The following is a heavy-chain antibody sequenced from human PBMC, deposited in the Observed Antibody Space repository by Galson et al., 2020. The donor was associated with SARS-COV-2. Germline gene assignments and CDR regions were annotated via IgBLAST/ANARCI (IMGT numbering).Heavy chain of an antibody. CDR1: GFTLSNAW. J-gene: IGHJ3*02. Sequence: GESLKISCEAYGFTLSNAWMSWVRQAPGKGLEWVGRIKSKTAGGKTDYAAPVKGRFTISRDDSKNTLYLQMNSLKTEDTAVYYCTTMGITICGVVSIAFDIWGQGTMVTVSS. CDR2: IKSKTAGGKT. V-gene: IGHV3-15*01. CDR3: TTMGITICGVVSIAFDI. D-gene: IGHD3-3*01.